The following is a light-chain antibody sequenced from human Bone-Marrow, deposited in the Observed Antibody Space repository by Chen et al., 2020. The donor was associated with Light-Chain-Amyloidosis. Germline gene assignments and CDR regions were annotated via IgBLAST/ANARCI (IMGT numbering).Light chain of an antibody. CDR3: AAWDDSLDVLYV. Sequence: QTALTQPPSASGTPGQRVTISCSGSTSNIGSNTVNWYQHLPGTAPKLLIHSNNQRPSGVPARFSGSKSGTSASLAISGLQSADEAIYYCAAWDDSLDVLYVFGTGTKLTVL. CDR2: SNN. J-gene: IGLJ1*01. CDR1: TSNIGSNT. V-gene: IGLV1-44*01.